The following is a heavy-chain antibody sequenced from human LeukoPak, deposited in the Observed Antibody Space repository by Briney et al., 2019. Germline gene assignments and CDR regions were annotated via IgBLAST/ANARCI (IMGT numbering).Heavy chain of an antibody. CDR1: GFTFSSYW. Sequence: GGSLRLSCAASGFTFSSYWMHWARQAPGKGLVWVSRINSDGSSTSYADSVKGRFTISRDNAKNTLYLQMNSLRAEDTAVYYCARDGAAYDFWSGYYVTEYNWFDPWGQGTLVTVSS. CDR2: INSDGSST. J-gene: IGHJ5*02. D-gene: IGHD3-3*01. CDR3: ARDGAAYDFWSGYYVTEYNWFDP. V-gene: IGHV3-74*01.